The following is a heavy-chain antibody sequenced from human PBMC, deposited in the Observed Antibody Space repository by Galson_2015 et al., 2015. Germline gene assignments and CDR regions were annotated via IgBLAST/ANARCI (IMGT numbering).Heavy chain of an antibody. CDR2: INAGNGNT. Sequence: SVKVSCKASGYTFTSYAMHWVRQAPGQRLEWMGWINAGNGNTKYSQKFQGRVAITRDTSASTAYMELSSLRSEDTAVYYCARGYDYVWGRLGWFDPWGQRTLVTVSS. V-gene: IGHV1-3*01. D-gene: IGHD3-16*01. J-gene: IGHJ5*02. CDR1: GYTFTSYA. CDR3: ARGYDYVWGRLGWFDP.